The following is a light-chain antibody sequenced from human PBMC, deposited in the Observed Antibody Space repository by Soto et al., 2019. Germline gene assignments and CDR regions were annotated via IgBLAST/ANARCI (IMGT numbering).Light chain of an antibody. CDR1: QSVSSSY. V-gene: IGKV3-20*01. CDR2: GAS. CDR3: QQYGSSPYT. Sequence: EIVLTQYPGTLSLSPGERSTLSCMASQSVSSSYLAWYQQKPGQAPRLLMYGASSRATGIPDRFSGTGSGTDFTLTISRLEPEDFAVYYCQQYGSSPYTFGLGTKVEIK. J-gene: IGKJ2*01.